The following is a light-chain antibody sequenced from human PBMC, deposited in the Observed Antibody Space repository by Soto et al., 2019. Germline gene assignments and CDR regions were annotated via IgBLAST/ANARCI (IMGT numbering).Light chain of an antibody. Sequence: DIQMTQSPSSLSASVGDRVTITCRASQSISSYLNWYQQKPGKAPKLLIYAAFSLQSGVPSRFSGSGSGTDFTLTISSLQPEDFATYYCQQSYSTLTWTFGQGTKVGIK. CDR2: AAF. J-gene: IGKJ1*01. CDR3: QQSYSTLTWT. CDR1: QSISSY. V-gene: IGKV1-39*01.